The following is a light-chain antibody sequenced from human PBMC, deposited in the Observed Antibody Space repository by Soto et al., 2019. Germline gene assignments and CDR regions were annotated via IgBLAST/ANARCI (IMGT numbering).Light chain of an antibody. Sequence: DIQMTHSPSTLSGSVEDRVTITFRASQTISSWLAWYQQKPGKAPKLLIYKASTLKSGVPSRFSGSGSGTEFTLTISSLQPDDFATYYCQHYNSYSDAFGQGTKVDIK. CDR1: QTISSW. J-gene: IGKJ1*01. CDR3: QHYNSYSDA. V-gene: IGKV1-5*03. CDR2: KAS.